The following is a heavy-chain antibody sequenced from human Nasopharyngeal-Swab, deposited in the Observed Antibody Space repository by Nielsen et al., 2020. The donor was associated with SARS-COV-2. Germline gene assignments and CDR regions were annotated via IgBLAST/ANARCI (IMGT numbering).Heavy chain of an antibody. J-gene: IGHJ6*02. CDR1: KFTFGNSG. CDR2: TSADESNK. Sequence: SLKISGAASKFTFGNSGMNWVRQAPGKGLEWVAATSADESNKYYVDSVRGRFTISRDNSKNTLYLQMNNLRLEDTAVYFCLYGMDVWGQGTTVTVSS. V-gene: IGHV3-30*03. CDR3: LYGMDV.